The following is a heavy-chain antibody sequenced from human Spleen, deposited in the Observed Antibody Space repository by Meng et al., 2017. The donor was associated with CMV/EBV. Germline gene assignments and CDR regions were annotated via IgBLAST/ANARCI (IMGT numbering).Heavy chain of an antibody. Sequence: SVKVSCKASGGTFSSYAFSWVRQAPGQGLEWMGGIIPIFGTANYAQKFQGRVTITTDESTSTAYMELSSLRSEDTAVYYCARVSPRNHYDFWYGMDVWGQGTTVTVSS. V-gene: IGHV1-69*05. J-gene: IGHJ6*02. D-gene: IGHD3-3*01. CDR2: IIPIFGTA. CDR1: GGTFSSYA. CDR3: ARVSPRNHYDFWYGMDV.